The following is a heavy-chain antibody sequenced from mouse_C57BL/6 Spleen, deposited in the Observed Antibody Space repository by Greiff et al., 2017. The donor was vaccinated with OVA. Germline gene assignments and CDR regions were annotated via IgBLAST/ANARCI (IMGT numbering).Heavy chain of an antibody. Sequence: VQLQQPGAELVMPGASVKLSCKASGYTFTSYWMHWVKQRPGQGLEWIGEIDPSDSYTNYNQKFKGKSTLTVYKSSSTAYMQLSSPTSEDSAVYYCARVDYINSAWFAYWGQGTLVTVSA. V-gene: IGHV1-69*01. CDR1: GYTFTSYW. J-gene: IGHJ3*01. D-gene: IGHD2-5*01. CDR2: IDPSDSYT. CDR3: ARVDYINSAWFAY.